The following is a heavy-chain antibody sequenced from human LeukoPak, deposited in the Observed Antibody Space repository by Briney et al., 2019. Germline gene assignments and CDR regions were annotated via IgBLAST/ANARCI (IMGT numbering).Heavy chain of an antibody. Sequence: GGSLRLSCAASGITLSTYWMSRVRQAPGKGLEWVANIKQDGSEKNYVDSVKGRFTISRDNARNSLYLQMDSLRAEDAALYYCARGGLYWHIWGQGTMVTVSS. V-gene: IGHV3-7*04. CDR1: GITLSTYW. J-gene: IGHJ3*02. CDR2: IKQDGSEK. D-gene: IGHD2-15*01. CDR3: ARGGLYWHI.